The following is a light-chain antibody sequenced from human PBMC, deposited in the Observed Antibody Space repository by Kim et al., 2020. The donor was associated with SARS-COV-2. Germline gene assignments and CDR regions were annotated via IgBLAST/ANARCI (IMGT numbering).Light chain of an antibody. CDR3: QAWDSSTAGV. Sequence: SPGQTASITCSGDKLGNKYACWYQRKPGQSPVLVIYQDTKRPSGIPERFSGSNSRNTATLTISGTQAMDEADYYCQAWDSSTAGVFGGGTQLTVL. CDR2: QDT. V-gene: IGLV3-1*01. CDR1: KLGNKY. J-gene: IGLJ2*01.